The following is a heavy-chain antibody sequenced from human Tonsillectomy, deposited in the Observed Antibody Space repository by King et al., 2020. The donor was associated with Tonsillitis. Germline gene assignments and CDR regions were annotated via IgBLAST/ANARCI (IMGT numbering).Heavy chain of an antibody. CDR3: ARKGSGYDLRGYFDY. Sequence: QLVQSGGGLVKPGGSLRLSCAASGFTFSSYNMHWVRQPPGKGLEWVASISSNSNYIYYADSMKGRFTISRDNAKNSLHLQMNSLTAEDTAVYYCARKGSGYDLRGYFDYWGQGTLVTVSS. J-gene: IGHJ4*02. CDR1: GFTFSSYN. V-gene: IGHV3-21*01. D-gene: IGHD5-12*01. CDR2: ISSNSNYI.